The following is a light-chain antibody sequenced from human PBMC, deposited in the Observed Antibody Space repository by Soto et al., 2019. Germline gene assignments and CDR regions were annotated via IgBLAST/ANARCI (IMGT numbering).Light chain of an antibody. CDR3: QQYGTSPLT. V-gene: IGKV1-NL1*01. CDR2: AAS. J-gene: IGKJ4*01. Sequence: DIQMTQSPSTLSASVGDRVTITCRASQGISSYLAWYQQKPGKAPKLLMYAASSRAAGIPDRFSGSGSGTDFTLTISRLEPEDFAVYYCQQYGTSPLTFGGGTKVDIK. CDR1: QGISSY.